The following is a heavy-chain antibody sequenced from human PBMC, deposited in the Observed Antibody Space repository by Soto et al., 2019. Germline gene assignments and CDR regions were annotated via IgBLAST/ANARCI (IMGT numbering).Heavy chain of an antibody. CDR3: AREPAADPSLNWFDP. D-gene: IGHD2-2*01. J-gene: IGHJ5*02. V-gene: IGHV1-2*02. CDR1: GYTFSDYY. Sequence: ASVKVSCKASGYTFSDYYIHWVRQAPGQGLEWMGWINPNSGGTKYAPKFQGGVTMTRDTSITTAYMELSRLRSGDTAVYYCAREPAADPSLNWFDPWGRGTLVTVSS. CDR2: INPNSGGT.